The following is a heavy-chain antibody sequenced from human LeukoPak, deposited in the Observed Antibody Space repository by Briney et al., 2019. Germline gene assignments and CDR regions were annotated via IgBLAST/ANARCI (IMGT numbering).Heavy chain of an antibody. Sequence: PGGSLRLSCAASGFTDSSYYMSWVRQAPGKGLEWVSVIYSAGSTYYADSVKGRFTISRDNSKNTLYLQMNSLRAEDTAVYYCAREGYCSGGNCYSGAFDMWGQGTMVTVSS. CDR1: GFTDSSYY. CDR2: IYSAGST. V-gene: IGHV3-53*01. J-gene: IGHJ3*02. CDR3: AREGYCSGGNCYSGAFDM. D-gene: IGHD2-15*01.